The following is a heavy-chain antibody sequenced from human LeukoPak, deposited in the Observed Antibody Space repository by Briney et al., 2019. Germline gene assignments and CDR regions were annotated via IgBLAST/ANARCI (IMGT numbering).Heavy chain of an antibody. V-gene: IGHV1-46*01. Sequence: ASVKVSCKASGYTFSSYYMHWVRQAPGQGLEWMAIINPSGGSTSYAQKFQGRVTMTRDTSASTVYMELYSLRSEDTAVYYCARGHSSGHYTGPLEFWGQGTLVTVSS. CDR2: INPSGGST. CDR3: ARGHSSGHYTGPLEF. J-gene: IGHJ4*02. CDR1: GYTFSSYY. D-gene: IGHD3-22*01.